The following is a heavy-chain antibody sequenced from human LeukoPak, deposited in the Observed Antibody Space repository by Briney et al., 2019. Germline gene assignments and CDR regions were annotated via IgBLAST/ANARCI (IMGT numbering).Heavy chain of an antibody. CDR1: GYTFTGYY. D-gene: IGHD1-26*01. CDR3: ARGPGLPVGATTGDYYYYGMDV. V-gene: IGHV1-2*04. J-gene: IGHJ6*02. CDR2: INPNSGGT. Sequence: ASVKVSCKASGYTFTGYYMHWVRQAPGQGLEWMGWINPNSGGTNYAQKFQGWVTMTRDTSISTAYMELSRLRSDDTAVYYCARGPGLPVGATTGDYYYYGMDVWGQGTTVTVSS.